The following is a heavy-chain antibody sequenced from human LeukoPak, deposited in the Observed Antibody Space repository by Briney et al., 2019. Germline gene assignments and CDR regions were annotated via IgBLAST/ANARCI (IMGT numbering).Heavy chain of an antibody. V-gene: IGHV3-23*01. Sequence: GGSLRLSCAASGFTFSSYAMSWVRQAPGKGLEWVSAISGSGGSTYYADSVKGRFTISRDNSKNTLYLQMNSLGAEDTAVYYCAKREMYDILTGYYFGMDVWGQGTTVTVSS. J-gene: IGHJ6*02. CDR3: AKREMYDILTGYYFGMDV. CDR1: GFTFSSYA. CDR2: ISGSGGST. D-gene: IGHD3-9*01.